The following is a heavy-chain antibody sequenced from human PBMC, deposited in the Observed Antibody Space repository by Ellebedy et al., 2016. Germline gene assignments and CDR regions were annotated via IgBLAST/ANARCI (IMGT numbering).Heavy chain of an antibody. CDR3: ARGRQYYDSSACYLDS. CDR2: INHSGST. V-gene: IGHV4-34*01. Sequence: SETLSLXXAVYGGSFSGYYWSWIRQPPEKGLEWIGEINHSGSTNYNPSLKSRVTISVDTSKNQFSLKLSSVAAADTAVYYCARGRQYYDSSACYLDSWGQGTLVTASS. D-gene: IGHD3-22*01. J-gene: IGHJ5*01. CDR1: GGSFSGYY.